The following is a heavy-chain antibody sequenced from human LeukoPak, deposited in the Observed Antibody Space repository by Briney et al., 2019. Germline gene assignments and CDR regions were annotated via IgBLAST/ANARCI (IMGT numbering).Heavy chain of an antibody. CDR3: AKDQRFNYYDSSGYYYVGWGYYYYYYMGV. CDR2: ISGSGGST. D-gene: IGHD3-22*01. J-gene: IGHJ6*03. Sequence: GGSLRLSCAASGFTVSSNYMSWVRQAPGKGLEWVSAISGSGGSTYYADSVKGRFTISRDNSKNTLYLQMNSLRAEDTAVYYCAKDQRFNYYDSSGYYYVGWGYYYYYYMGVWGKGTTVTVSS. V-gene: IGHV3-23*01. CDR1: GFTVSSNY.